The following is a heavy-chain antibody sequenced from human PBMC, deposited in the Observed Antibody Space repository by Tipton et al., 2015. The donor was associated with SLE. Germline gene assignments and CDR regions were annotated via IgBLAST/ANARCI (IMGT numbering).Heavy chain of an antibody. CDR1: GFTFSSFG. CDR3: ARWGSYYDFWSGYGERTFDI. CDR2: ISYDGSNK. Sequence: SLRLSCAASGFTFSSFGMHWVRQAPGKGLEWVAIISYDGSNKYYADSVKGRFTISRDNSKNTLYLQMNSLRAEDTAVYYCARWGSYYDFWSGYGERTFDIWGQGTMVSVSS. J-gene: IGHJ3*02. D-gene: IGHD3-3*01. V-gene: IGHV3-30*03.